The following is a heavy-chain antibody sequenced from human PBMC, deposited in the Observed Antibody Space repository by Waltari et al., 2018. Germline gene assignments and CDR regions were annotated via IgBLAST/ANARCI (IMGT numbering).Heavy chain of an antibody. D-gene: IGHD5-12*01. CDR2: MNPNTGYT. Sequence: QVQLLQSGAEVMKPGASVKVSCQASGYTFPTYEINWVRQAAGQGFEWMGWMNPNTGYTVYAQKFQGRVTMTRDTSISTAFMELSGLSSDDTALYYCARGRDVYAGYDYNWFDPWGQGSLVTVSS. CDR1: GYTFPTYE. CDR3: ARGRDVYAGYDYNWFDP. J-gene: IGHJ5*02. V-gene: IGHV1-8*02.